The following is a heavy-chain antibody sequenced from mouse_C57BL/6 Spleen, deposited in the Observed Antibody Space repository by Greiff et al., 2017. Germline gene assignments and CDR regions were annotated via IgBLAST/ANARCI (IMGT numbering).Heavy chain of an antibody. CDR1: GFTFTDYY. V-gene: IGHV7-3*01. Sequence: EVQLVESGGGLVQPGGSLSLSCAASGFTFTDYYMSWVRQPPGKALEWLGFIRNKANGYTTEYSASVKGRFTISRDNSQSILYLQMNALRAEDSATCYCASHYGSSAMDYWGQGTSVTVSS. CDR3: ASHYGSSAMDY. D-gene: IGHD1-1*01. CDR2: IRNKANGYTT. J-gene: IGHJ4*01.